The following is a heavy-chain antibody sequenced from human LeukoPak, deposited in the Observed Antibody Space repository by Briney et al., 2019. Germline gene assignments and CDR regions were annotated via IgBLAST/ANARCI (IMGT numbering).Heavy chain of an antibody. CDR3: AAGITGTDFDY. V-gene: IGHV4-31*03. D-gene: IGHD1-7*01. CDR1: GGSISSGGYY. Sequence: SQTLSLTCTVSGGSISSGGYYWSWIRQHPEKGLEWIGYIYYSGSTYYNPSLKSRVTISVDTSKNQFSLKLSSVTAADTAVYYCAAGITGTDFDYWGQGTLVTVSS. CDR2: IYYSGST. J-gene: IGHJ4*02.